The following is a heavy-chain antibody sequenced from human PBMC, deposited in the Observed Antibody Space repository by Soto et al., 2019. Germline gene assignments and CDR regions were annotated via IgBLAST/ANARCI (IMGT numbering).Heavy chain of an antibody. Sequence: LRLSCAASGFTFSNYGMHWVRQAPGKGLEWVAVISYDGSNKYYTDSVKGRFTISRDTSKNTLYLQMNSLRAEDTAVYYCAKDTIFGAAFYYYGMDVWGQGTTVTVSS. CDR3: AKDTIFGAAFYYYGMDV. J-gene: IGHJ6*02. CDR1: GFTFSNYG. D-gene: IGHD3-3*01. CDR2: ISYDGSNK. V-gene: IGHV3-30*18.